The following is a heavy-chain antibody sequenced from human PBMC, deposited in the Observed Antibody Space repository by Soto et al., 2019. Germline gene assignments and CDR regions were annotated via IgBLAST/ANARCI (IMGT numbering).Heavy chain of an antibody. CDR2: IIPILGIA. Sequence: QVQLVQSGAEVKKPGSSVKVSCKASGGTFSSYTISWVRQAPGQGLEWMGRIIPILGIANYAQKFQGRVTITAKKSTSTAYMELSSLRSEDTAVYYCAVKVAAAATPPSDSWGQGTLFTVSS. CDR1: GGTFSSYT. J-gene: IGHJ4*02. V-gene: IGHV1-69*02. D-gene: IGHD6-13*01. CDR3: AVKVAAAATPPSDS.